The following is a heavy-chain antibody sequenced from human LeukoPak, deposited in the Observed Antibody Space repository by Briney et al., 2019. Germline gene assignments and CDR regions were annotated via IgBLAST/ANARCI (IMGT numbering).Heavy chain of an antibody. J-gene: IGHJ4*02. CDR3: AKDMVLLRFLEWPTPSFDY. Sequence: GGSLRLSCAASGFTFSSYAMSWVRQAPGKGLEWVSAISGSGGSTYYADSAKGRFTISRDNSKNTLYLQMNSLRAEDTAVYYCAKDMVLLRFLEWPTPSFDYWGQGTLVTVSS. CDR1: GFTFSSYA. V-gene: IGHV3-23*01. D-gene: IGHD3-3*01. CDR2: ISGSGGST.